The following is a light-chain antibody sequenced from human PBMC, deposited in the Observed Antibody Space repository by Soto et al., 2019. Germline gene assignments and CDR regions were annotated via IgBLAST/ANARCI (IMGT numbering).Light chain of an antibody. CDR3: CSYGNAATTVV. CDR2: EDT. CDR1: RNYNL. V-gene: IGLV2-23*01. J-gene: IGLJ2*01. Sequence: QSALTQPASVSWSPGQSITISCTGTRNYNLVSWYQQHPGRAPKLMIYEDTKRPSGLSDRFSGSKSGNTASLTISGLRAEDEASYHCCSYGNAATTVVFGGGTKVTVL.